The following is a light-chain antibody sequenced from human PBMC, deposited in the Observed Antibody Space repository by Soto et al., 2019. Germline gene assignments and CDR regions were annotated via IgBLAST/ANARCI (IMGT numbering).Light chain of an antibody. V-gene: IGKV3-20*01. CDR1: QSVSSNY. J-gene: IGKJ5*01. CDR2: GAS. Sequence: IVLTQSPGTLSLSPGERATLSCRAGQSVSSNYLAWYQQKPGQAPRLLIYGASSRATGIPDRFSGSGSGTDFTLTISRLGPEDFAVYYCQQYGNSPITFGQGTRLEIK. CDR3: QQYGNSPIT.